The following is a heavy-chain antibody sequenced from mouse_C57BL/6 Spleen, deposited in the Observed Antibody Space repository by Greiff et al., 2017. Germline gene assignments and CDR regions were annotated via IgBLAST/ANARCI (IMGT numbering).Heavy chain of an antibody. V-gene: IGHV5-16*01. CDR3: AREGIYYDYDWYFDV. Sequence: EVKVEESEGGLVQPGSSMKLSCTASGFTFSDYYMAWVRQVPEKGLEWVANINYDGSSTYYLDSLKSRFIISRDIAKNILYLQMSSLKSEDTATYYCAREGIYYDYDWYFDVWGTGTTVTVSS. J-gene: IGHJ1*03. CDR2: INYDGSST. D-gene: IGHD2-4*01. CDR1: GFTFSDYY.